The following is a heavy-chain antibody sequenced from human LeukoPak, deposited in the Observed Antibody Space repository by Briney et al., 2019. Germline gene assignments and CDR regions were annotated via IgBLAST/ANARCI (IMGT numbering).Heavy chain of an antibody. D-gene: IGHD3-3*01. CDR2: INPNSGGT. CDR3: ARAYTIFGVVIEYFQH. Sequence: GASVKVSCEASGYTFTGYYMHWVRQAPGQGLEWMGRINPNSGGTNYAQKFQGRVTMTRDTSISTAYMELSRLRSDDTAVYYCARAYTIFGVVIEYFQHWGQGTLVTVSS. CDR1: GYTFTGYY. V-gene: IGHV1-2*06. J-gene: IGHJ1*01.